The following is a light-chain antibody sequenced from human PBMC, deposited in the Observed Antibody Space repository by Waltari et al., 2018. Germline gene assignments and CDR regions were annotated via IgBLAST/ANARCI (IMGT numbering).Light chain of an antibody. J-gene: IGKJ1*01. CDR2: DAS. Sequence: DIQMTQSPSTLSASVGDRVTITCRASQSISCWLAWYQQKPGKAPKLLIYDASSLESGVPSRFSGSRSGTEFTLTISSLQPDDFATYYCQQYNSYPWTFGQGTKVEIK. CDR1: QSISCW. V-gene: IGKV1-5*01. CDR3: QQYNSYPWT.